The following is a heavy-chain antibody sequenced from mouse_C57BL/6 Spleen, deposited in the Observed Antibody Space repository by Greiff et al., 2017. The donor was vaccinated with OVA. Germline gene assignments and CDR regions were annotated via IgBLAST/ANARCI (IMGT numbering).Heavy chain of an antibody. J-gene: IGHJ2*01. CDR2: IYPGSGST. Sequence: HVQLQQPGAELVKPGASVKMSCKASGYTFTSYWITWVKQRPGQGLEWIGDIYPGSGSTNYNEKFKSKATLTVDTSSSTAYMQLSSLTSEDSAVYYCARGAYYGSNFDYWGQGTTLTVSS. CDR3: ARGAYYGSNFDY. CDR1: GYTFTSYW. V-gene: IGHV1-55*01. D-gene: IGHD1-1*01.